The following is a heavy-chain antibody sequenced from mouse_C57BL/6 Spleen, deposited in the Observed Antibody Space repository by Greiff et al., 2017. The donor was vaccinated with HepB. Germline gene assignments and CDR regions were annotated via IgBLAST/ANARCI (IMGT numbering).Heavy chain of an antibody. CDR2: ISYDGSN. V-gene: IGHV3-6*01. CDR3: ARGGNYFSAMDY. J-gene: IGHJ4*01. Sequence: VQLQQSGPGLVKPSQSLSLTCSVTGYSITSGYYWNWIRQFPGNKLEWMGYISYDGSNNYNPSLKNRISITRDTSKNQFFLKLNSVTTEDTATYYCARGGNYFSAMDYWGQGTSVTVSS. D-gene: IGHD2-1*01. CDR1: GYSITSGYY.